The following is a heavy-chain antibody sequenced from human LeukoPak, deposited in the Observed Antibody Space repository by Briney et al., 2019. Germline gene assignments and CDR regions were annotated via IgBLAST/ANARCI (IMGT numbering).Heavy chain of an antibody. CDR2: ISSSSSYI. CDR3: ARKDSSGYYPDY. V-gene: IGHV3-21*01. D-gene: IGHD3-22*01. CDR1: GFTFSSYS. Sequence: GGSLRLSCAASGFTFSSYSMNWVRQAPGKGLEWVSSISSSSSYIYYADSVKGRFTISRDNAENSLYLQMNSLRAEDTAVYYCARKDSSGYYPDYWGQGTLVTVSS. J-gene: IGHJ4*02.